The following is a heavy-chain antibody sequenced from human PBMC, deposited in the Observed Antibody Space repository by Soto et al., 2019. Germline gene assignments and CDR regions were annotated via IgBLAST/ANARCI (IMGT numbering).Heavy chain of an antibody. CDR2: INAGNGNT. CDR1: GYTFTRYA. J-gene: IGHJ3*02. D-gene: IGHD5-18*01. CDR3: ARDRLTGDTAMVNAFDI. Sequence: GASVKVSCKASGYTFTRYAMHWVRQAPGQRLEWMGWINAGNGNTKYSQKFQGRVTITRDTSASTAYMELSSLRSEDTAVYYCARDRLTGDTAMVNAFDIWGQGTMVTVSS. V-gene: IGHV1-3*01.